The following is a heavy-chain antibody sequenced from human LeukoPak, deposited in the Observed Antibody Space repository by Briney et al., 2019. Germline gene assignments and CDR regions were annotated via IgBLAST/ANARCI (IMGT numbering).Heavy chain of an antibody. V-gene: IGHV3-23*01. CDR2: ISGTGGST. Sequence: GGSLRLSCAASGFAFRTYSMTWVRQAPGKGLAWVSVISGTGGSTHYADSVKGRFTISRDNAKNTLYLQMTSLRAEDTAVYYCARGGSGNFYYWGQGTLVTV. CDR3: ARGGSGNFYY. CDR1: GFAFRTYS. J-gene: IGHJ4*02. D-gene: IGHD1-26*01.